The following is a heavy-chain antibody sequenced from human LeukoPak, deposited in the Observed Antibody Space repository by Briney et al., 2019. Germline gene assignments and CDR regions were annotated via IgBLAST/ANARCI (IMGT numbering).Heavy chain of an antibody. V-gene: IGHV3-21*01. Sequence: GGSLRLSCAASGFTFNTYSMNWVRQAPGKGLEWVSCTSSSSDYIYYTDSVKGRFTISRDNARNSLYLQMNSLRVEDTAVYYCARFYGAGGNHRYYFGSWGQGILVTVSS. CDR3: ARFYGAGGNHRYYFGS. J-gene: IGHJ4*02. D-gene: IGHD3-10*01. CDR1: GFTFNTYS. CDR2: TSSSSDYI.